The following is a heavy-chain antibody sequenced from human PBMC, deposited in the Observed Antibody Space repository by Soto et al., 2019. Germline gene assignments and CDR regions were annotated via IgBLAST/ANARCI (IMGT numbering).Heavy chain of an antibody. J-gene: IGHJ4*02. D-gene: IGHD3-3*01. CDR3: AKSRGFDFWSPDY. CDR1: GFTFSSFA. Sequence: VELLESGGGLVQPGGSLRLSCAASGFTFSSFAMTWVRQAPGKGLEWVSAISGGGYITHYADSVKGRFTISRDNSKNTLYLQMNSLRADDAAIYYCAKSRGFDFWSPDYWGRGTLVTVSS. CDR2: ISGGGYIT. V-gene: IGHV3-23*01.